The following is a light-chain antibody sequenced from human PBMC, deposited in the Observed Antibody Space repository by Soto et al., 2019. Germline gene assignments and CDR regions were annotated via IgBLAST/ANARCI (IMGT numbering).Light chain of an antibody. V-gene: IGKV1-33*01. CDR1: QDIADC. Sequence: DIQMTQSPSSLSASVGDRVTITCQASQDIADCLNWYQQRPGKAPKLLIYDTSTLETGVPSRFSGKRSGRHFTLTISILQPEDFATYYCQQFDSLFSFGPGTTVEI. CDR2: DTS. CDR3: QQFDSLFS. J-gene: IGKJ3*01.